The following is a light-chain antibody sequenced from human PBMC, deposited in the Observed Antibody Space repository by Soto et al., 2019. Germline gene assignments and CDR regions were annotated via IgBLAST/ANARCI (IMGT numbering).Light chain of an antibody. Sequence: DIQMTQSPPTLSASVGDRVTITCRASQSINNWLAWYQQNPGKAPKLLISKASSLESGVPSRFSGSGSGTEFPVTTRTLQPDYFASYYRQQYNSYIFTRGPGTNVDI. V-gene: IGKV1-5*03. CDR2: KAS. J-gene: IGKJ3*01. CDR3: QQYNSYIFT. CDR1: QSINNW.